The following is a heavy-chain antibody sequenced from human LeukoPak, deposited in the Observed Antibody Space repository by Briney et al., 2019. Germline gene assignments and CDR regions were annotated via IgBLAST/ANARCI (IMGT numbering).Heavy chain of an antibody. Sequence: ASVKVSCKASGYTFTGYYMHWVRQAPGQGLEWMGWINPNSGGTNYAQKFQGRVTMTRDTSISTAYMELSRLRSDDTAVYYCARDPDSSSKYYYYYYMDVWGKGTTVTVSS. CDR3: ARDPDSSSKYYYYYYMDV. CDR1: GYTFTGYY. J-gene: IGHJ6*03. V-gene: IGHV1-2*02. CDR2: INPNSGGT. D-gene: IGHD6-13*01.